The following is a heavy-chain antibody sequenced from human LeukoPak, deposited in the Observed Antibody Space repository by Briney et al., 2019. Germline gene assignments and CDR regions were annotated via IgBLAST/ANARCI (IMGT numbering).Heavy chain of an antibody. CDR3: AKEATRVAVAVLGLFDY. V-gene: IGHV3-23*01. D-gene: IGHD6-19*01. Sequence: GGSLRLSCAASGFTFSSYAMSWVRQAPGKGLEWVSAISGSGGSTYYADSVKGRFTISRDNSKNTLYLQMNSLKAEDTAVYYCAKEATRVAVAVLGLFDYWGQGTLVTVSS. J-gene: IGHJ4*02. CDR1: GFTFSSYA. CDR2: ISGSGGST.